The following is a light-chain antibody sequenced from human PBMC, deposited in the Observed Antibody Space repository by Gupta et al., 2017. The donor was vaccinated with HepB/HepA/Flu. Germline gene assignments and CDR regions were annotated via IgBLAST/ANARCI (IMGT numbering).Light chain of an antibody. CDR2: DAS. J-gene: IGKJ1*01. CDR3: QQRSNWPRS. Sequence: EIVLTQSPATLSLSPGERATLSCRASQSVSTFLAWYQQKPGQAPRLLIYDASNRVTGIPARFSGSGSGTDFTLTISSLEPEDFAVYCCQQRSNWPRSFGQGTKVEIK. V-gene: IGKV3-11*01. CDR1: QSVSTF.